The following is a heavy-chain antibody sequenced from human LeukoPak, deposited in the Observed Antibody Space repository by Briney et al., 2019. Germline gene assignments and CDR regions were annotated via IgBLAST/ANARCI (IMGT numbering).Heavy chain of an antibody. CDR2: IYYSGGT. J-gene: IGHJ4*02. D-gene: IGHD6-13*01. V-gene: IGHV4-59*01. Sequence: KTSETLSLTCTVSGGSISSYYWSWIRQPPGKGLEWIGYIYYSGGTNYNPSLKSRVTISVDTSKNQFSLKLNSVTAADTAMYYCARVPFSISWYFDYWGQGTRVTVSS. CDR1: GGSISSYY. CDR3: ARVPFSISWYFDY.